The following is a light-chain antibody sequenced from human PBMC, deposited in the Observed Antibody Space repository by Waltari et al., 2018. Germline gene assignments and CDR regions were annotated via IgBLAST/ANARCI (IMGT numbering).Light chain of an antibody. CDR3: QSYDSSLSGSRV. J-gene: IGLJ2*01. CDR2: GNS. CDR1: SSNIGAGYD. Sequence: QSVLTQPPSVSGAPGQRVTISCTGSSSNIGAGYDVHWYQQLPGTAPKLLIFGNSIPHSGFPDRFSGSKSGTSASLAITGLQAEDEADYYCQSYDSSLSGSRVFGGGTKLTVL. V-gene: IGLV1-40*01.